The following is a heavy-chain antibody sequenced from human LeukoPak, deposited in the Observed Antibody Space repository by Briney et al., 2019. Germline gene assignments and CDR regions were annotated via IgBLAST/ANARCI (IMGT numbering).Heavy chain of an antibody. D-gene: IGHD3-10*01. CDR1: GYTFTSYG. J-gene: IGHJ4*02. CDR3: ARGQANRLLWVGESLSNINPFDY. V-gene: IGHV1-18*01. Sequence: GASVKVSCKASGYTFTSYGISWVRQAPGQGLEWMGWISGYNGYTKYAQKFQDRVTMTTDTSTNTAYMDLRSLRSNDTAVYYCARGQANRLLWVGESLSNINPFDYWGQGTLVTVSS. CDR2: ISGYNGYT.